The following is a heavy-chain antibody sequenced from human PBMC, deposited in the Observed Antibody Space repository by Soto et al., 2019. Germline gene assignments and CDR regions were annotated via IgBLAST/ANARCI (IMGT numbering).Heavy chain of an antibody. J-gene: IGHJ6*02. CDR1: GFTFSTYG. Sequence: QVQLVESGGGVVQPGRSLRLSCAASGFTFSTYGMHWVRQAPGKGLEWVAVISYDGSNKYYADSVKGRFTISRDNSKNPLYLQMNSLRAEDTAVYYCARVVPAAMYYYYGMDVWGQGTTVTVSS. CDR2: ISYDGSNK. V-gene: IGHV3-30*03. CDR3: ARVVPAAMYYYYGMDV. D-gene: IGHD2-2*01.